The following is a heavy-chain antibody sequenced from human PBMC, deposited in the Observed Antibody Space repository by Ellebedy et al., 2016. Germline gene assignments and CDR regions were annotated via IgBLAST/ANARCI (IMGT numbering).Heavy chain of an antibody. CDR2: ISGSGGST. V-gene: IGHV3-23*01. CDR1: GFTFSSYA. J-gene: IGHJ4*02. D-gene: IGHD5-18*01. CDR3: AKGPVDTATSKVESY. Sequence: GGSLRLXXAASGFTFSSYAMSWVRQAPGKGLEWVSAISGSGGSTYYADSVKGRFTISRDNSKNTLYLQMNSLRAEDTAVYYCAKGPVDTATSKVESYWGQGTLVTVSS.